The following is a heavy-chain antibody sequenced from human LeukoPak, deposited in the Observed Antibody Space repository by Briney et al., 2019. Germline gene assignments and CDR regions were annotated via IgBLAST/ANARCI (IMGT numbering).Heavy chain of an antibody. CDR3: ARRISGASYAFDI. J-gene: IGHJ3*02. Sequence: GGSLRLSCAASGFMVSRNYMSWVRQAPGKGLEWVAVMYNGGSTYYADSVKGRFTISRDNSKNTLNLQMNSLRDEDTALYYCARRISGASYAFDIWGQGTMVTVSS. CDR1: GFMVSRNY. V-gene: IGHV3-53*01. CDR2: MYNGGST.